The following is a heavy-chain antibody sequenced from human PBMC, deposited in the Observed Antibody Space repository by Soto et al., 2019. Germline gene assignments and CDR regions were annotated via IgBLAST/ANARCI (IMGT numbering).Heavy chain of an antibody. Sequence: SETLSLTCTVSGGSISNYYWNWIRQSPGKGLEWIGYIYSSGSTHYNPSLQNRVTISIDTSKNQVSLKVNSVTAADTAVYYCARDYPYGYGVYYFDYCGQGSPVTVSS. CDR2: IYSSGST. CDR1: GGSISNYY. J-gene: IGHJ4*02. CDR3: ARDYPYGYGVYYFDY. D-gene: IGHD5-12*01. V-gene: IGHV4-59*01.